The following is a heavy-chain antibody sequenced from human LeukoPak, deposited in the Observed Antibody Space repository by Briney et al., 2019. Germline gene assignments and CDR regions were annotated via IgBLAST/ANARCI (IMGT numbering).Heavy chain of an antibody. Sequence: GGSLRLSCAASGFTFSSYWMHWVRQAPGKGLVWVSRINTDGSSTSYADSVKGRFTISRDNAKNSLYLQMNTLRAEDTAVYYCARILNWNFLVCFDFWGQGTLVTVSS. CDR1: GFTFSSYW. CDR3: ARILNWNFLVCFDF. CDR2: INTDGSST. J-gene: IGHJ4*02. V-gene: IGHV3-74*01. D-gene: IGHD1-1*01.